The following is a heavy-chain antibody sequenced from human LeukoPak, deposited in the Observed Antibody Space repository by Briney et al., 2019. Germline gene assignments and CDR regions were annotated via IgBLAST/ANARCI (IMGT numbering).Heavy chain of an antibody. J-gene: IGHJ6*02. D-gene: IGHD4/OR15-4a*01. CDR1: GYRFSTYW. Sequence: GESLKISCKGLGYRFSTYWIGWVRQMPGKGLEWMGIIYPGDSDIKYSPSFQGLVTISGDKPLSTAYLQWGSLKASDSAMYYCARLRCGATYRPKPNFSSGMDVWGQGTTVTVSS. V-gene: IGHV5-51*01. CDR3: ARLRCGATYRPKPNFSSGMDV. CDR2: IYPGDSDI.